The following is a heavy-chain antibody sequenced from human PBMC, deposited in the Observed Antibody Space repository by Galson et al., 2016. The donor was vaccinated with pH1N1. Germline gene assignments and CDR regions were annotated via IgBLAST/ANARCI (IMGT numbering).Heavy chain of an antibody. CDR3: SRDLIDIAAPYYYMDV. J-gene: IGHJ6*03. V-gene: IGHV3-21*01. CDR2: ISSRSSYI. Sequence: SLRLSCAASGYTFRSYSMNWVRQAPGKGLEWVSSISSRSSYIYYADSVKGRFTISRDNAKNSLYLQMNNLRAEDTAVYYCSRDLIDIAAPYYYMDVWGKGTTVTVSS. CDR1: GYTFRSYS. D-gene: IGHD6-13*01.